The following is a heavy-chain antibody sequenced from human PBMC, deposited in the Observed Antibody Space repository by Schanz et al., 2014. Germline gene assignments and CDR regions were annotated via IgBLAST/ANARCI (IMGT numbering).Heavy chain of an antibody. J-gene: IGHJ3*01. Sequence: EVQLVESGGGLVKPGGSLRLSCAASGFTFSSYSMNWVRQAPVKGLEWVSSISSSVTYIYYADSVKGRFTISRDNAKNSLYLQMNSLRAEDTAVYYCARDPPRDYYDGPGWGQGTMVTVSS. V-gene: IGHV3-21*01. D-gene: IGHD3-22*01. CDR1: GFTFSSYS. CDR3: ARDPPRDYYDGPG. CDR2: ISSSVTYI.